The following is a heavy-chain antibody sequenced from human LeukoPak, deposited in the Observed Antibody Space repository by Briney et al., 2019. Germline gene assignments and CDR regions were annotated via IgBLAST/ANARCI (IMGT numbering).Heavy chain of an antibody. V-gene: IGHV3-30*02. CDR3: AKDQGGSLPPQGAFDI. Sequence: GGSLRLSCAASGFTFSSYGMHWVRQAPGKGLEWVAFIWYDGSNKYYADSVKGRFTISRDNSKNTLYLQMNSLRAEDTAVYYCAKDQGGSLPPQGAFDIWGQGTMVTVSS. J-gene: IGHJ3*02. CDR2: IWYDGSNK. D-gene: IGHD5-12*01. CDR1: GFTFSSYG.